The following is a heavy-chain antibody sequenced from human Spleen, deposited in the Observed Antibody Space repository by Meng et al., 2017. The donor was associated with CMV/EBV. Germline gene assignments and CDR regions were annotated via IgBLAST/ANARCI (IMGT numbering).Heavy chain of an antibody. D-gene: IGHD3-22*01. CDR3: ARDPPNYYDSSGYVTDY. V-gene: IGHV3-66*02. CDR2: FYRGGDT. CDR1: GFTFDDYA. J-gene: IGHJ4*02. Sequence: GESLKISCAASGFTFDDYAMHWVRQAPGKGLEWVSVFYRGGDTSYADSVKGRFTISTDNSKNTPYLQMNSLRPEDTAVYYCARDPPNYYDSSGYVTDYWGQGTLVTVSS.